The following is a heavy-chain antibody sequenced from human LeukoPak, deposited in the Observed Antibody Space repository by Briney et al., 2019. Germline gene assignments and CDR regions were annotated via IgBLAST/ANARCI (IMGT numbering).Heavy chain of an antibody. Sequence: KSSETLSLTCTVSGGSISSSSYYWGWIRQPPGKGLEWIGSIYYSGSTYYNPSLKSRVTISVDTSKNQFSLKLSSVTAADTAVYYCAGNQYNWFDPWGQGTLSPSPQ. CDR1: GGSISSSSYY. D-gene: IGHD1-14*01. CDR2: IYYSGST. V-gene: IGHV4-39*01. J-gene: IGHJ5*02. CDR3: AGNQYNWFDP.